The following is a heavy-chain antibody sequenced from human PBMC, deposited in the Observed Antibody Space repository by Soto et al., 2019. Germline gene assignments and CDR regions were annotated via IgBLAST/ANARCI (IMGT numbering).Heavy chain of an antibody. CDR2: ISSSSSYI. CDR1: GFTFSSYS. J-gene: IGHJ4*02. CDR3: ASPPNDDSNAFYY. V-gene: IGHV3-21*01. D-gene: IGHD4-4*01. Sequence: EVQLVESGGGLVKPGGSLRLSCAASGFTFSSYSMNWVRQAPGKGLEWVSSISSSSSYIYYADSVKGRFTISRDNAKNSLYLQMNSLRAEDTAVYYCASPPNDDSNAFYYGGQGTLVTVSS.